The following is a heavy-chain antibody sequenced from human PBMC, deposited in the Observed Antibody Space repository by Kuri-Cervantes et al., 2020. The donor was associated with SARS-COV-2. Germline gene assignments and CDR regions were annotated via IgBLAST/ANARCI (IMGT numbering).Heavy chain of an antibody. V-gene: IGHV4-59*12. J-gene: IGHJ4*02. Sequence: ESLKISCTVSGGSISSYYWSWIRQPPGKGLEWIGYIYYSGSTYYNPSLKSRVTISVDTSKNQFSLKLSSVTAADTAVYYCARGGGGSSWYFDYWGQGTLVTVSS. CDR2: IYYSGST. CDR1: GGSISSYY. D-gene: IGHD6-13*01. CDR3: ARGGGGSSWYFDY.